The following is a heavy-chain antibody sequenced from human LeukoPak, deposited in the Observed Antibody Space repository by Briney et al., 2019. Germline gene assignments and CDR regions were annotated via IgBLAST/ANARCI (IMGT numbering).Heavy chain of an antibody. CDR2: IRSDGSNK. J-gene: IGHJ5*02. CDR3: ARGATDTTRWFDP. Sequence: PGGSLRLSCAGSGFSFSSYGMHWVRQAPGKGLEWMAFIRSDGSNKYYADSVKGRFTISRDNSKNSLYLQMNGLRADDTATYYCARGATDTTRWFDPWGQGTLVTVSS. CDR1: GFSFSSYG. D-gene: IGHD1-7*01. V-gene: IGHV3-30*02.